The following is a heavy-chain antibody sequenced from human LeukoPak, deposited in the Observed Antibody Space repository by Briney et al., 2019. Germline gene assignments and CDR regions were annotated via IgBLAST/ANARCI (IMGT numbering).Heavy chain of an antibody. V-gene: IGHV3-23*01. Sequence: GGSLRLSCAASGFTLGSYGMSWVRQAPGKGLEWVSFITPNADRTSYADSVEGRFTISRDNPRNTLYMQMNSLRDEDTALYYCAIMHGYYDGSGYWVQWGQGTPVTVSS. J-gene: IGHJ1*01. CDR1: GFTLGSYG. CDR3: AIMHGYYDGSGYWVQ. CDR2: ITPNADRT. D-gene: IGHD3-22*01.